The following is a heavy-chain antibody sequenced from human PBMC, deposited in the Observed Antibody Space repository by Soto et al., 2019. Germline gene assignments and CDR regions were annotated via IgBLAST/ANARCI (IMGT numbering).Heavy chain of an antibody. D-gene: IGHD6-19*01. J-gene: IGHJ6*02. CDR3: ARDRGSGWTDYPDYYYYYGMDV. Sequence: ASVKVSCKASGYTFTSYYMHWVRQAPGQGLELMGIINPSGGSTSYAQKFQGRVTMTRDTSTSTVYMELSSLRSEDTAVYYCARDRGSGWTDYPDYYYYYGMDVWGQGTTVTVYS. CDR2: INPSGGST. V-gene: IGHV1-46*01. CDR1: GYTFTSYY.